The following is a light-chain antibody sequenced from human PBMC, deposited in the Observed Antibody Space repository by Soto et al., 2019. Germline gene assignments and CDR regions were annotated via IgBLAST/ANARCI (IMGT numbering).Light chain of an antibody. V-gene: IGLV2-14*01. CDR1: SSDVGGYNY. Sequence: QSALTQPASVSGSPGQSSTISCTGTSSDVGGYNYVSWYQQHPGKAPKLMIYDVSNRPSGVSNRFSGSKSGNTASLTISGLQAEDEADYYCSSYTSSSTLVVFGGGTKLTFL. CDR2: DVS. J-gene: IGLJ2*01. CDR3: SSYTSSSTLVV.